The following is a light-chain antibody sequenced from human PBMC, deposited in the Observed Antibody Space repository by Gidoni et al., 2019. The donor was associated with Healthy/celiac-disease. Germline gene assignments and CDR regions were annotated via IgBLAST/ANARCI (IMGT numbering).Light chain of an antibody. CDR2: ASS. CDR1: QSIRSY. J-gene: IGKJ1*01. CDR3: QQSYSTSWT. Sequence: DTQMTQPPSSLSASVGDRVTIPCRASQSIRSYLNWYQQKPGKAPKLLIYASSSLQSGVPSRFSGSGSGTDFTLTISSLQPEDFATYYCQQSYSTSWTFGQGTKVEIK. V-gene: IGKV1-39*01.